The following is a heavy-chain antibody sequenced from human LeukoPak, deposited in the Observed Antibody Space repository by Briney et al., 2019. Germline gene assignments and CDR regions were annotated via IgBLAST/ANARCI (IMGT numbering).Heavy chain of an antibody. Sequence: GGSLRLSCAASGFTFSSYWMHWVRQVPGKGLVWVARINSDGSGTSYADSVKGRFTISRDNAKNTLYLQMNSLGAEDTAVYYCARDHAYWNYFDYWGQGTLVTVSS. CDR3: ARDHAYWNYFDY. D-gene: IGHD1-1*01. J-gene: IGHJ4*02. V-gene: IGHV3-74*01. CDR2: INSDGSGT. CDR1: GFTFSSYW.